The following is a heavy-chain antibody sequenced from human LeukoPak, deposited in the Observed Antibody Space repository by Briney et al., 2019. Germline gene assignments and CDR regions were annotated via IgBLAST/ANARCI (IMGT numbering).Heavy chain of an antibody. CDR1: GVSVSSGSYH. D-gene: IGHD1-26*01. Sequence: SETLSLTCSVSGVSVSSGSYHWSWIRQPPGKGLEWIGNIYYSGSTNYNHSLESRVTISLDTSKKQFSLKVISVTAADTAVYYCARDVLGATSYWYFDLWGRGTLVTVSS. J-gene: IGHJ2*01. CDR2: IYYSGST. V-gene: IGHV4-61*01. CDR3: ARDVLGATSYWYFDL.